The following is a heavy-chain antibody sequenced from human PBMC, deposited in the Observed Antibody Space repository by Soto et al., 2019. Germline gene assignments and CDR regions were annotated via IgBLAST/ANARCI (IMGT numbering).Heavy chain of an antibody. V-gene: IGHV4-31*03. Sequence: QVQLQESGPGLVKPSQTLSLTCTVSGGSITSTGYYWSWIRQHPEKGLEWIGYISFGGSTYYNPSLKGRVAISMDTSKTQFSLKLSYVTGADTAVYYCARDLRGGYDAFDIWGQGTMVTVSS. CDR3: ARDLRGGYDAFDI. CDR2: ISFGGST. D-gene: IGHD1-26*01. CDR1: GGSITSTGYY. J-gene: IGHJ3*02.